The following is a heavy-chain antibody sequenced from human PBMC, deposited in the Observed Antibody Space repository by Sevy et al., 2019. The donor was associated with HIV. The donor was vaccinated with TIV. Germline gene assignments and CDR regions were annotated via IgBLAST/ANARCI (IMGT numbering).Heavy chain of an antibody. V-gene: IGHV4-39*01. CDR1: GDSISSQNYY. D-gene: IGHD3-3*01. CDR3: ARQVRFSGVIINHFDY. Sequence: SETLSLTCTVSGDSISSQNYYWAWIRQSPGKGLEWIASIYYRGSSYYNLSLRGRVTISVDTSKAQISLKLSSVTAAYTAFYFCARQVRFSGVIINHFDYWGHGTLVTVSS. CDR2: IYYRGSS. J-gene: IGHJ4*01.